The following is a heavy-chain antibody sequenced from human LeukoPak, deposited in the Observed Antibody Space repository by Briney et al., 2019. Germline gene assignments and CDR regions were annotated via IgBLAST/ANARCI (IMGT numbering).Heavy chain of an antibody. Sequence: PSETLSLTCTVSGGSVSSCYWCWIRQPAGKGLEWIGRIYASGSTNYNPSLKSRVTMSVDTSKNQFSLKLSSVTAADTAVYYCARGTSGSYPYFDYWGQGTLVTVSS. V-gene: IGHV4-4*07. CDR2: IYASGST. J-gene: IGHJ4*02. CDR3: ARGTSGSYPYFDY. D-gene: IGHD1-26*01. CDR1: GGSVSSCY.